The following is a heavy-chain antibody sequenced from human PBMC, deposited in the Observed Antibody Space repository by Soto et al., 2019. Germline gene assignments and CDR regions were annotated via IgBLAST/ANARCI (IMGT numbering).Heavy chain of an antibody. CDR3: AIALGYSYRNWFDS. CDR2: IYYSGST. J-gene: IGHJ5*01. D-gene: IGHD5-18*01. Sequence: SETLSLTCTVSGGSISSYYWSWIRQPPGKGLEWIGYIYYSGSTNYNPSLKSRVTISVDTSKNQFSLKLSSVTAADTAVYYCAIALGYSYRNWFDSWGQGTLVPVSS. V-gene: IGHV4-59*01. CDR1: GGSISSYY.